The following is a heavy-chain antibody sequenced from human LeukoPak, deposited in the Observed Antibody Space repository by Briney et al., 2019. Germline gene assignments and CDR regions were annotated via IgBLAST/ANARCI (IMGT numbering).Heavy chain of an antibody. J-gene: IGHJ4*02. CDR3: ARDPDDFWSGYVY. CDR1: GGSISSYY. CDR2: IYYSGST. D-gene: IGHD3-3*01. Sequence: SETLSLTCTVSGGSISSYYWSWIRQPPGKGLEWIGYIYYSGSTNYNPSLKSRVTISVDTSKNQFSLKLNSVTAADTAVYYCARDPDDFWSGYVYWGQGTLVTVSS. V-gene: IGHV4-59*01.